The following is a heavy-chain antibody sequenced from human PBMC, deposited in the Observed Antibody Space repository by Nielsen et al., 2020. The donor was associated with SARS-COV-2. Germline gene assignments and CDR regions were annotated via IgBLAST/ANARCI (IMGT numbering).Heavy chain of an antibody. CDR1: GGTFSSYT. CDR3: ARGVYSSDVDY. Sequence: SVKVSCKASGGTFSSYTISWVRQAPGQGLEWMGRIIPILGIANYAQKFQGRVTITADKSTSTAYMELRSLRSDDTAVYYCARGVYSSDVDYWGQGTLVTVSS. D-gene: IGHD5-18*01. J-gene: IGHJ4*02. V-gene: IGHV1-69*02. CDR2: IIPILGIA.